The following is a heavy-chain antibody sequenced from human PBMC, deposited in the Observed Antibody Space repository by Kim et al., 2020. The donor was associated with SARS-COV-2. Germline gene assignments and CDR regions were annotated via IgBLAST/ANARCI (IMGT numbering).Heavy chain of an antibody. Sequence: SETLSLTCTVSGGSISSYYWSWIRQPPGNGLEWIGYIYYSGSTNYNPSLKSRVTISVDTSKNQFSLKLSSVTAADTAVYYCARDFHYYDSSGYYYGNWFDPWGQGTLVTVSS. CDR2: IYYSGST. V-gene: IGHV4-59*01. CDR1: GGSISSYY. D-gene: IGHD3-22*01. CDR3: ARDFHYYDSSGYYYGNWFDP. J-gene: IGHJ5*02.